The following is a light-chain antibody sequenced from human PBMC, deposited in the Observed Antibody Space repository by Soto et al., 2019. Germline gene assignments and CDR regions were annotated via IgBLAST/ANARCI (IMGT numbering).Light chain of an antibody. CDR2: KAS. J-gene: IGKJ1*01. CDR3: QHYNSYSEA. Sequence: DIQMTQSPSTLSASVGDRVTITWRASQTISSWLAWYQQKPGKAPKLLIYKASTLKSGVPSRFSGSGSGTEFTLTISSLQPDDFATYYCQHYNSYSEAVGQGTKVDIK. CDR1: QTISSW. V-gene: IGKV1-5*03.